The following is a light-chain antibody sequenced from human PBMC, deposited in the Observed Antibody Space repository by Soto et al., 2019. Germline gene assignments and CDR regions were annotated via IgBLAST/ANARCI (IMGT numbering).Light chain of an antibody. CDR1: QSLVYSDGNTY. CDR3: MQGSHWPLT. Sequence: DVVMTQSPLSLPVTLGQPGSISCRSSQSLVYSDGNTYLNWFLQRPGQAPRRLIFEVSKRHSGVTDRFSGSGSGTDFTLKISRVEAEDVGVYYCMQGSHWPLTFGGETKLDIK. J-gene: IGKJ4*01. CDR2: EVS. V-gene: IGKV2-30*01.